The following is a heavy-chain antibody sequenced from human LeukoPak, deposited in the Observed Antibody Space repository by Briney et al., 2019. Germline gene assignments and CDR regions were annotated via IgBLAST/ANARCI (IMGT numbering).Heavy chain of an antibody. Sequence: PGGSLRLSCAASGFTFSTYSMNWVRQAPGKGLEWVPYISSGSGTIYYADSVKGRFTISRDNAENSLYLQMNSLRDEDTAVYYCARDKYGDYAFDYWGQGTLVTVSS. D-gene: IGHD4-17*01. J-gene: IGHJ4*02. CDR2: ISSGSGTI. CDR1: GFTFSTYS. CDR3: ARDKYGDYAFDY. V-gene: IGHV3-48*02.